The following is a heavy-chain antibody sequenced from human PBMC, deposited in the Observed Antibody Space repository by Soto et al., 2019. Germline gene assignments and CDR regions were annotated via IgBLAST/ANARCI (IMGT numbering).Heavy chain of an antibody. CDR2: IKSKTDGGTT. Sequence: PGGSLKLSCAASGYTLSNAGMNWVRQATGKELEWVGRIKSKTDGGTTDYAAPVKGRFTISRDDSKNTLYLQMNSLKTEDTAVYYCTTGVGYCSGGSCYRTKYYYYGMDVWGQGTTVTVSS. D-gene: IGHD2-15*01. CDR1: GYTLSNAG. V-gene: IGHV3-15*07. J-gene: IGHJ6*02. CDR3: TTGVGYCSGGSCYRTKYYYYGMDV.